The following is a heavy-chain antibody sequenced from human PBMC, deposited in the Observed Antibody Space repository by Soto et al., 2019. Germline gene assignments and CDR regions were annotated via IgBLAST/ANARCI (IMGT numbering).Heavy chain of an antibody. V-gene: IGHV1-69*01. D-gene: IGHD6-6*01. J-gene: IGHJ4*01. Sequence: QVQLVQSGAEVKKPGSSVKVSCKASGGTFSDYAISWVRQAPGHGLEWMGGLIPVFGSTHYAQRFQGRLTITANPSSTAAYMELSSLRSDDTAVYYCARSIGSSSFYF. CDR2: LIPVFGST. CDR3: ARSIGSSSFYF. CDR1: GGTFSDYA.